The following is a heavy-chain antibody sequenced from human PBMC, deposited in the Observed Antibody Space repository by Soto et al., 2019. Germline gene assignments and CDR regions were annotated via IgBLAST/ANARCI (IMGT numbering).Heavy chain of an antibody. V-gene: IGHV3-33*01. D-gene: IGHD6-19*01. J-gene: IGHJ6*02. CDR3: ASGPPRGWYRNIYYYYGLDA. CDR2: VWSDGNKQ. CDR1: GFTFSTHA. Sequence: QVQLVETGGGVVQPGRSLRLSCVASGFTFSTHAMHWVRQAPGKGLEWVAVVWSDGNKQYYADPVMGRFTISRDNSRNTLYLQMNSLRAEDTALYFCASGPPRGWYRNIYYYYGLDAWGQGTTVTVTS.